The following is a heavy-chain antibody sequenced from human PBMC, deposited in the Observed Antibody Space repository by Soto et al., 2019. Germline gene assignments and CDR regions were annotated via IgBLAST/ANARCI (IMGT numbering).Heavy chain of an antibody. CDR3: TTDSYSTIIIVRFDY. D-gene: IGHD3-22*01. V-gene: IGHV3-15*07. J-gene: IGHJ4*01. CDR2: IKSKTDGGTT. CDR1: GFTFRNAW. Sequence: GALRLSCAASGFTFRNAWVNRGRQAPGKGLEWVGRIKSKTDGGTTDYAEPVKGRFAISRDDSNNMVYLQMNSLKIKDTAVYYCTTDSYSTIIIVRFDYWGHGTLVTVSS.